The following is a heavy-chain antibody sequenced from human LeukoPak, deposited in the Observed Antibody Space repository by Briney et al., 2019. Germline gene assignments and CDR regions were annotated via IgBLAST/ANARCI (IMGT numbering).Heavy chain of an antibody. Sequence: ASVKVSCKASGYTFTGYYMHWVRQAPGQGLEWMGWINPNSGGTNYAQKFQGRVTMTRDTSISTAYMELSRLRSDDTAVYYCAVSIRPASQCGGDCYDYTLSGPYDAFDIWGQGTMVTVSS. D-gene: IGHD2-21*02. CDR2: INPNSGGT. CDR3: AVSIRPASQCGGDCYDYTLSGPYDAFDI. J-gene: IGHJ3*02. CDR1: GYTFTGYY. V-gene: IGHV1-2*02.